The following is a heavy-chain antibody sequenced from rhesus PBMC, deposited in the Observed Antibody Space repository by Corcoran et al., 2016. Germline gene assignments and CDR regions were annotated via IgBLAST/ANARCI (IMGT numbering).Heavy chain of an antibody. Sequence: QVQLQESGPGLVKPSETLSLTCAVSGYSISSGYGWSWICTPPGKGLEWIGYISYSGSIHYTPSFKSRVTSSIDTSKNQFSLKLSSVTAADTAVYYCARVQSGSDYYEVVFGYWGQGVLVTVSS. D-gene: IGHD3-22*01. CDR2: ISYSGSI. CDR3: ARVQSGSDYYEVVFGY. V-gene: IGHV4-127*01. CDR1: GYSISSGYG. J-gene: IGHJ4*01.